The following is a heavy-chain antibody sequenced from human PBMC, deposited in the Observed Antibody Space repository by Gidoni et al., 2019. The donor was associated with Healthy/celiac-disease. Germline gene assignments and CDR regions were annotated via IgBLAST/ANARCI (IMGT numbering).Heavy chain of an antibody. Sequence: SGFTFSSYAMSWVRQAPGKGLEWVSAISGSGGSTYYADSVKGRFTISRDNSKNTLYLQMNSLRAEDTAVYYCAKDGYCSSTSCYVQEIDYWGQGTLVTISS. D-gene: IGHD2-2*03. CDR3: AKDGYCSSTSCYVQEIDY. CDR1: GFTFSSYA. V-gene: IGHV3-23*01. CDR2: ISGSGGST. J-gene: IGHJ4*02.